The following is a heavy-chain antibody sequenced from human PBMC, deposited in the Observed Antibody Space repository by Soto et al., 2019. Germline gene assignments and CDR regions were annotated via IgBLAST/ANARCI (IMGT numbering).Heavy chain of an antibody. CDR2: IYHSGST. J-gene: IGHJ4*02. CDR3: ARDRDGAWIDY. Sequence: SETLSLTCAVSGGSISSGGYSWSWIRQPPGKGLEWIGYIYHSGSTYYNPSLKSRVTISVDRSKNQFSLKLSSVTAADTAVYYCARDRDGAWIDYWGPGTLVTVSS. D-gene: IGHD3-10*01. V-gene: IGHV4-30-2*01. CDR1: GGSISSGGYS.